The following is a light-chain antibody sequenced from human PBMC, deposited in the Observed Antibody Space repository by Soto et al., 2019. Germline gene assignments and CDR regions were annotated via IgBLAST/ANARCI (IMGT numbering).Light chain of an antibody. CDR3: QQRSTWPT. CDR2: DTS. V-gene: IGKV3-11*01. Sequence: EIVLTQSPATLSLSPGERATLSCRASQSVSNRLAWYQQKPGQAPRLLVYDTSNRATGIPTRFSGSVSGPDFSLTISGLEPEDSAVYYCQQRSTWPTFGQGTKVDSK. J-gene: IGKJ1*01. CDR1: QSVSNR.